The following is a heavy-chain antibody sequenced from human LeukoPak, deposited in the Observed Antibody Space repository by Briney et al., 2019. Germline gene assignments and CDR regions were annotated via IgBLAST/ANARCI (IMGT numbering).Heavy chain of an antibody. V-gene: IGHV2-70*11. D-gene: IGHD6-13*01. CDR1: GFSLSTSGMC. Sequence: SGPALVKPTQTLTLTCTFSGFSLSTSGMCVSWIRQPPGKALEWLARIDWDDDKYYSTSLKTRLTIPKDTSKNQVVLTMTNMDPVDTATYYCARLPIAAAWYYFDYWGQGTLVTVSS. J-gene: IGHJ4*02. CDR3: ARLPIAAAWYYFDY. CDR2: IDWDDDK.